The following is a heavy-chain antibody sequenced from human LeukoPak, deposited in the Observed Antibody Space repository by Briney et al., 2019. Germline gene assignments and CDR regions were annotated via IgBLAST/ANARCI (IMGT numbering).Heavy chain of an antibody. V-gene: IGHV3-11*01. CDR2: ISSSGSTI. CDR1: GFTFSDYY. D-gene: IGHD4-17*01. J-gene: IGHJ5*02. Sequence: GGSLRLSCAASGFTFSDYYMSWIRQAPGKGLEWVSYISSSGSTIYYAGSVKGRFTISRDNAKNSLYLQMNSLRAEDAAVYYCATRNMTTVSPWGQGTLVTVSS. CDR3: ATRNMTTVSP.